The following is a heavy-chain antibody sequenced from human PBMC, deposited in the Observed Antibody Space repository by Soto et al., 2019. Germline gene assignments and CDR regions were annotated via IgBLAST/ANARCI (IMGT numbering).Heavy chain of an antibody. J-gene: IGHJ4*02. CDR2: IKSKTDGGTT. D-gene: IGHD2-15*01. CDR1: GFTFSNAW. V-gene: IGHV3-15*01. Sequence: PGGSLRLSCAASGFTFSNAWMSWVRQAPGKGLEWVGRIKSKTDGGTTDYAAPVKGRFTISRDDSKNTLYLQMNSLKTEDTAVYYCTTSQPRYPRVVVVAATRFDYWGQGTLVTVSS. CDR3: TTSQPRYPRVVVVAATRFDY.